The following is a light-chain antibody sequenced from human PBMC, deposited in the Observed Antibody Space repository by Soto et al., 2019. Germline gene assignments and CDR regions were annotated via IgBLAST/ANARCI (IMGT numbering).Light chain of an antibody. CDR2: EGS. V-gene: IGLV2-23*01. Sequence: QSALTQPASVSGSPGQSITISCTGTSSDVGRYNLVSWYQQHPGKAPKLMIYEGSKRPSGVSNRFSGSKSGNTASLTISGLQAEDEADYYCCSYACSSTWVFGGGTKLTVL. CDR3: CSYACSSTWV. J-gene: IGLJ3*02. CDR1: SSDVGRYNL.